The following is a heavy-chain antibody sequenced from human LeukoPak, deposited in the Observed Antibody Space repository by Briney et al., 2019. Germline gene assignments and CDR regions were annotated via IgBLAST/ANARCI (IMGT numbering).Heavy chain of an antibody. Sequence: GGSLRLSCAASGFTSTNYWMHWVRQTPEKGLVWVSRITHDGSDTSYADSVKGRFTISRDNARDTLYLQMNGLRAEDTAVYYCARVPVAFGAFDIWGQGTVVTVSS. CDR2: ITHDGSDT. V-gene: IGHV3-74*01. CDR1: GFTSTNYW. CDR3: ARVPVAFGAFDI. D-gene: IGHD2-21*01. J-gene: IGHJ3*02.